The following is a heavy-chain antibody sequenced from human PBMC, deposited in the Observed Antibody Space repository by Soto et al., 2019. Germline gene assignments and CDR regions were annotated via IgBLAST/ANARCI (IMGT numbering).Heavy chain of an antibody. D-gene: IGHD3-9*01. Sequence: PGGSLRLSCVASEFTFSTYDMSWVRQAPGKGLEWVSDIRGSGDSPFYADSVKGRFTISRDNAKNTLYLQMNNLIAEDTAVYYCAKLRYFDWSAYNWFEYWGQGT. CDR1: EFTFSTYD. CDR3: AKLRYFDWSAYNWFEY. CDR2: IRGSGDSP. V-gene: IGHV3-23*01. J-gene: IGHJ5*01.